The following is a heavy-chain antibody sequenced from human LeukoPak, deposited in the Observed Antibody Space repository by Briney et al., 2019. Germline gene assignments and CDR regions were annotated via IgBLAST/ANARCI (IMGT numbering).Heavy chain of an antibody. CDR2: IKQDGSEK. V-gene: IGHV3-7*03. Sequence: GGSLRLSCAASVSTFGSYWMSWVRQAPWKGLEWVANIKQDGSEKYYVDSVKGRFTISRDNAKNSLYLQMNSLRAEDTAVYYYARGDYWGQGTLVTVSS. CDR1: VSTFGSYW. CDR3: ARGDY. J-gene: IGHJ4*02.